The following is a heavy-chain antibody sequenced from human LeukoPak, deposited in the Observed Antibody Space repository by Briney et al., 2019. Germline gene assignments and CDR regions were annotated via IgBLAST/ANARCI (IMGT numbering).Heavy chain of an antibody. Sequence: GGSLRLSCAASGFTFRNYWMHWVRQAPGKGLVWVSRINGDGISTGYADSVKGRFTVSRDNDKKTLYLQMNSLRAEDTAVYYCARDVGNFDHWGQGTLVTVSS. CDR1: GFTFRNYW. J-gene: IGHJ4*02. CDR2: INGDGIST. CDR3: ARDVGNFDH. V-gene: IGHV3-74*01.